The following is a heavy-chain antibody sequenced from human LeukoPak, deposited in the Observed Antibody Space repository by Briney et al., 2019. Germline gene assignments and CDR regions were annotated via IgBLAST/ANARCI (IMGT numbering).Heavy chain of an antibody. CDR3: ARPSRSVSTAGAFDI. CDR2: IYYSGGT. J-gene: IGHJ3*02. V-gene: IGHV4-59*01. CDR1: GGSIGNYF. Sequence: KPSETLSLTCTVSGGSIGNYFWSWIRQPPGKGLEWIGYIYYSGGTNYNPSLKSRVTISVDTSKNQFSLKLSSVTAADTAVYYCARPSRSVSTAGAFDIWGQGTMVTVSS. D-gene: IGHD5/OR15-5a*01.